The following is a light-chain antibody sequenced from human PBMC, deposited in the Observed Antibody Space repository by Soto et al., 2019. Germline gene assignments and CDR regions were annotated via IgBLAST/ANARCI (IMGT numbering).Light chain of an antibody. V-gene: IGLV2-11*01. CDR1: SSDVGGYNY. CDR2: DVS. Sequence: QSVLTQPRSVSGSPGQSVTISCTGTSSDVGGYNYVSWYQQHPGKAPKLMIYDVSKRPSGVPDRFSGSKSGNTASLTISGLQAEDEADYYCCSYAGSYTFVGVVFGGGTKVTVL. J-gene: IGLJ2*01. CDR3: CSYAGSYTFVGVV.